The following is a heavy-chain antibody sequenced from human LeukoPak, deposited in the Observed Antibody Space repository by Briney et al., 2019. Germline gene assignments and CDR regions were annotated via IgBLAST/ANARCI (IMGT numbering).Heavy chain of an antibody. Sequence: GGSLRLSCAASGFTFSSYGMHWVRQAPGKGLEWVAVISYDGSNKYYADSVKGRFTISRDNSKNTLYLQMNSLRAEDTAVYYCAKEVKNREHYDFWSGYYTGYYFDYWGHGALVTVSS. J-gene: IGHJ4*01. CDR2: ISYDGSNK. V-gene: IGHV3-30*18. CDR3: AKEVKNREHYDFWSGYYTGYYFDY. CDR1: GFTFSSYG. D-gene: IGHD3-3*01.